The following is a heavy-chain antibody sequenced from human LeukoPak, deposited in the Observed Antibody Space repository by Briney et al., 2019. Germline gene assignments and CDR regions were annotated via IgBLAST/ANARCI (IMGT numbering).Heavy chain of an antibody. CDR2: IYSSGST. Sequence: PSETLSLTCTVSGGSVSGYYWSWIRQPPGMGLEGIGYIYSSGSTDYNPSLKSRVTISVDTSKNQFSLKLISVTAADTAVYYCARHRGGRFSESYCDYWGQGTLVTVSS. D-gene: IGHD1-26*01. CDR1: GGSVSGYY. CDR3: ARHRGGRFSESYCDY. V-gene: IGHV4-59*08. J-gene: IGHJ4*02.